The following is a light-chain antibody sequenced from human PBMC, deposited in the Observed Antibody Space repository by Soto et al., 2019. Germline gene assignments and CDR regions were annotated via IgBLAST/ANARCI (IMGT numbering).Light chain of an antibody. CDR2: STS. V-gene: IGKV3-20*01. CDR3: QQYGNSLFT. J-gene: IGKJ3*01. CDR1: QSVSRDY. Sequence: EAVLTQSPGTLSLSPGERATLSCRASQSVSRDYLFWYQQKPGQPPRLLIYSTSTRATGIPDRFSGSGSGTDFTLTISRMEPEDFAVYYCQQYGNSLFTFGPGTKVDIK.